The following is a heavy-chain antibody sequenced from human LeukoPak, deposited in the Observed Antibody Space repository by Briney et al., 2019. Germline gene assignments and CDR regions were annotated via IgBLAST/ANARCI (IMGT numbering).Heavy chain of an antibody. CDR2: IYYSGST. J-gene: IGHJ4*03. V-gene: IGHV4-59*08. CDR1: GGSISSYY. CDR3: ARHPPKSFFDY. Sequence: SETLSLTCTVSGGSISSYYWSWIRQPLGKGLEWIAYIYYSGSTNYNPSLKSRVTISVGTSKSLFSLKLTSMTAADTAVYYCARHPPKSFFDYWGQGTLVTVSS.